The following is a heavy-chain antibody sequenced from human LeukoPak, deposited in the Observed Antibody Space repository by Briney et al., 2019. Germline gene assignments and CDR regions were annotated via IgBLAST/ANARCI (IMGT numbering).Heavy chain of an antibody. Sequence: GGSLRLSCAASGFTFSSYEMNWVRQAPGKGLEWASYISSSGSTIYYADSVKGRFTISRDNAKNSLYLQMNSLRAEDTAVYYCARDIWLDPSFDYWGQGTLVTVSS. V-gene: IGHV3-48*03. CDR2: ISSSGSTI. CDR3: ARDIWLDPSFDY. D-gene: IGHD6-19*01. CDR1: GFTFSSYE. J-gene: IGHJ4*02.